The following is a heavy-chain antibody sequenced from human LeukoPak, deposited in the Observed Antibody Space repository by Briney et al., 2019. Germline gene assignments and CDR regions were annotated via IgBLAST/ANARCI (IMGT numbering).Heavy chain of an antibody. CDR1: GLTFSSYW. J-gene: IGHJ5*01. D-gene: IGHD3-10*01. CDR2: IESNGLT. Sequence: GGSLRLSCEASGLTFSSYWMHWVRQIPGKGLMWVSRIESNGLTLYADSVRDRFTISRDNGKNTIYLQMTSLKVDDTAIYYCAKAATYFYGSVTYDWFESWGQGTLVTVSS. CDR3: AKAATYFYGSVTYDWFES. V-gene: IGHV3-74*01.